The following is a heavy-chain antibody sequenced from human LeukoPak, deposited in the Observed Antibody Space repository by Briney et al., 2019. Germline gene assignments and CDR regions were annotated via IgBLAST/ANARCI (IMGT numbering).Heavy chain of an antibody. D-gene: IGHD1-26*01. CDR1: GGSISSYY. CDR2: IYYSGST. CDR3: ARRSGWEPYFDY. J-gene: IGHJ4*02. V-gene: IGHV4-59*01. Sequence: SETLSLTCTVSGGSISSYYWSWIRQPPGKGLEWIGYIYYSGSTNYNPSLKSRVTISVDTSKNQFSLKLSSVTAAGTAVYYCARRSGWEPYFDYWGQGTLVTVSS.